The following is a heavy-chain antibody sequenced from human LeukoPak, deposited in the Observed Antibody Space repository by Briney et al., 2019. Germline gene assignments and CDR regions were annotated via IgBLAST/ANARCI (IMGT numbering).Heavy chain of an antibody. J-gene: IGHJ4*02. D-gene: IGHD3-10*01. V-gene: IGHV4-59*01. CDR2: IYYSGST. CDR3: ARADPVLLWFGELLPSYFDY. Sequence: SETLSLTCTVSGGSISSYYWSWIRQPPGKGLEWIGYIYYSGSTNYNPPLKSRVTISVDTSKNQFSLKLSSVTAADTAVYYCARADPVLLWFGELLPSYFDYWGQGTLVTVSS. CDR1: GGSISSYY.